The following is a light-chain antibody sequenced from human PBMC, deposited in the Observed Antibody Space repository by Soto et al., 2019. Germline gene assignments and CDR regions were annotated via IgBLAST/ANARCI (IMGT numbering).Light chain of an antibody. V-gene: IGLV2-14*01. CDR3: TSYTSSNTWV. CDR1: SSDVGGYNY. Sequence: QYALTQPASVSGSPGQSIAISCTGTSSDVGGYNYVSWYQQSPAKAPKLMIYEVSNRPSGVSSRFSGSKSGNTASLTITGLQAEDEADYYCTSYTSSNTWVFGGGTKLTVL. J-gene: IGLJ3*02. CDR2: EVS.